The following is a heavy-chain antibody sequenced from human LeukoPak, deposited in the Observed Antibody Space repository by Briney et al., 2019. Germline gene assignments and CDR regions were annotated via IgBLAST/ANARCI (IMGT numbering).Heavy chain of an antibody. J-gene: IGHJ4*02. V-gene: IGHV3-7*01. D-gene: IGHD3-10*01. CDR1: GFTFSSYW. CDR2: IKQDGSEK. Sequence: PGGSLRLSCAASGFTFSSYWMSWVRQAPGKGLEWVANIKQDGSEKYYVDSVKGRFTISRDNAKNSLYLQMNSLRAEDTAVYYCAKDRRFGELSRYYFDYWGQGTLVTVSS. CDR3: AKDRRFGELSRYYFDY.